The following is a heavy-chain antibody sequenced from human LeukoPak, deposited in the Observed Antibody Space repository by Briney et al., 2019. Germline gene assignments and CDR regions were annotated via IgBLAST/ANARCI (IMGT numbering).Heavy chain of an antibody. J-gene: IGHJ4*02. CDR2: IYYSGST. CDR1: GGSISSSYYY. D-gene: IGHD1-14*01. V-gene: IGHV4-39*07. CDR3: TRIKTPGCVDY. Sequence: SETLSLTCTVSGGSISSSYYYWGWIRQPPRKGLQWIGSIYYSGSTYYNPSLKSRVTISLDTSKNQFSLKLYSVTAADTAVYYCTRIKTPGCVDYWGQGTLVTVSS.